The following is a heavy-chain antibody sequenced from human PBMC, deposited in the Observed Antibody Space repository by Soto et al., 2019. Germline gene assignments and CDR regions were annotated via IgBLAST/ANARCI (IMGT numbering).Heavy chain of an antibody. CDR2: IIPIFGTA. CDR3: ASRITIFGVVINPYYYAMDV. CDR1: GGTFSSYA. J-gene: IGHJ6*02. D-gene: IGHD3-3*01. V-gene: IGHV1-69*13. Sequence: SVKVSCKASGGTFSSYAISWVRQAPGQGLEWMGGIIPIFGTANYAQKFQGRVTITADESTSTAYMELSSLRSEDTAVYYCASRITIFGVVINPYYYAMDVWGQGTTVTVSS.